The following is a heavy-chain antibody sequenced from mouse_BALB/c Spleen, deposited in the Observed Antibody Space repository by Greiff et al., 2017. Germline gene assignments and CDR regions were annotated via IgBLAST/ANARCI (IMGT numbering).Heavy chain of an antibody. CDR2: IDPANGNT. CDR1: GFNIKDTY. Sequence: EVQLQQSGAELVKPGASVKLSCTASGFNIKDTYMHWVKQRPEQGLEWIGRIDPANGNTKYDPKFQGKATITADTSSNTAYLQLSSLTSEDTAVYYCAREWLLRYFDVWGAGTRSPSPQ. D-gene: IGHD2-3*01. J-gene: IGHJ1*01. CDR3: AREWLLRYFDV. V-gene: IGHV14-3*02.